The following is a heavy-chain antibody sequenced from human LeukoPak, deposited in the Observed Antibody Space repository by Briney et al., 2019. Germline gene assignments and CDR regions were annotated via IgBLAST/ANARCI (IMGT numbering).Heavy chain of an antibody. CDR1: GYIFTRYG. CDR2: ISAYNGNT. J-gene: IGHJ4*02. CDR3: ARVGHYDILTGYSSPYYFDY. D-gene: IGHD3-9*01. V-gene: IGHV1-18*01. Sequence: ASVRVSCKASGYIFTRYGISWVRQAPGQGLEWMGWISAYNGNTNYAQALQGRVTMTRDTSISTAYMELSRLRSDDTAVYHCARVGHYDILTGYSSPYYFDYWGQGTLVTVSS.